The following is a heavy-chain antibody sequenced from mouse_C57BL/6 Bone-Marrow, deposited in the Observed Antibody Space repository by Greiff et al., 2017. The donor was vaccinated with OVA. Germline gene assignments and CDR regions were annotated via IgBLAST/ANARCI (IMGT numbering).Heavy chain of an antibody. CDR3: ARGIYYGRGAMDY. D-gene: IGHD1-1*01. Sequence: VQLQQSGPELVKPGASVKISCKASGYAFSSSWMNWVKQRPGKGLEWIGRIYPGDGDTNYNGKFKGKATLTADKSSSTAYMQLSSLTSEDSAAYFCARGIYYGRGAMDYWGQGTSVTVSS. J-gene: IGHJ4*01. V-gene: IGHV1-82*01. CDR2: IYPGDGDT. CDR1: GYAFSSSW.